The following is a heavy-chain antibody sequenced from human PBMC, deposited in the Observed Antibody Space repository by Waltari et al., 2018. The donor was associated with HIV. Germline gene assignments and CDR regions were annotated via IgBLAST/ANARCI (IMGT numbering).Heavy chain of an antibody. V-gene: IGHV3-73*02. J-gene: IGHJ4*02. CDR3: TRALAY. D-gene: IGHD3-16*01. CDR2: IRSRGNRYAT. Sequence: EVQLVESGGGLVQPGGSLRVSCAASGFTFSASAIHWVRQASGKGLEWVGCIRSRGNRYATAYGASVKGRFTVSRDDSKNTADLQMNNLKTEDMAVYYCTRALAYWGQGTLVTVSP. CDR1: GFTFSASA.